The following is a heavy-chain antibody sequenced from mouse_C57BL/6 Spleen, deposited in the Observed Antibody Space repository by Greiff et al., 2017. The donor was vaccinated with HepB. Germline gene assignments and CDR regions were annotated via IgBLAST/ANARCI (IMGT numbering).Heavy chain of an antibody. D-gene: IGHD1-1*01. Sequence: VKLMESGAELVKPGASVKISCKASGYAFSSYWMNWVKQRPGKGLEWIGQIYPGDGDTNYNGKFKGKATLTADKSSSTAYMQLSSLTSEDSAVYFCAREGATVVATYWYFDVWGTGTTVTVSS. CDR1: GYAFSSYW. CDR3: AREGATVVATYWYFDV. V-gene: IGHV1-80*01. J-gene: IGHJ1*03. CDR2: IYPGDGDT.